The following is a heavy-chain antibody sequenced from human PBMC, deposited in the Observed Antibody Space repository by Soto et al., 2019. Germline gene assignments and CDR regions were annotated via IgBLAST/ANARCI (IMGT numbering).Heavy chain of an antibody. CDR2: ISGSGLTT. V-gene: IGHV3-23*01. Sequence: GGSLRLSCAASGFTFSTYVISWVRQAPGKGLEWVSGISGSGLTTYYADSVKGRFTISRDNSKNTVYLQMNRLRAEDTAVYYCAKDLAGSGDAFDIWGQGTMVTVSS. CDR1: GFTFSTYV. J-gene: IGHJ3*02. D-gene: IGHD6-19*01. CDR3: AKDLAGSGDAFDI.